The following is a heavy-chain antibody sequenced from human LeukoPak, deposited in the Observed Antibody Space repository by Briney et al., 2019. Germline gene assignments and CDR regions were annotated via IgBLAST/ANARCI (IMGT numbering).Heavy chain of an antibody. Sequence: ASVKVSCKASGYTFTSYGISWVRQAPGQGLEWMGWISAYNGNTNYAQKLQGRVTMTTDTSTSTAYMELRSLRSDDTAVYYCARRPCQWVVCWFDPWGQGTLVTVSS. CDR3: ARRPCQWVVCWFDP. J-gene: IGHJ5*02. V-gene: IGHV1-18*01. CDR2: ISAYNGNT. CDR1: GYTFTSYG. D-gene: IGHD6-19*01.